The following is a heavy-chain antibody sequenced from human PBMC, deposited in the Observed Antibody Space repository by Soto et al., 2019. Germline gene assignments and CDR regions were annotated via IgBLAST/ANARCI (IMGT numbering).Heavy chain of an antibody. J-gene: IGHJ6*02. CDR1: GYRFTSYW. Sequence: PGESLKISCKGSGYRFTSYWISWVRQMPGKGLEWMGRIDPSDSYTNYSPSFQGHVTISADKSISTAYLQWSSLKASDTAMYYCASFTMVRGVKDYYYGMDVWGQGTTVTVSS. CDR3: ASFTMVRGVKDYYYGMDV. D-gene: IGHD3-10*01. V-gene: IGHV5-10-1*01. CDR2: IDPSDSYT.